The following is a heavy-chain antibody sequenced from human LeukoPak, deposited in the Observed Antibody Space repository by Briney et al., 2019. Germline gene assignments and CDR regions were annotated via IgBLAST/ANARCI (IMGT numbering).Heavy chain of an antibody. V-gene: IGHV3-15*01. CDR1: GFSFSNAW. D-gene: IGHD2-2*01. J-gene: IGHJ4*02. Sequence: GGSLRLSCAASGFSFSNAWMSWVRQAPGKGLEWVGRIKSKTDGGTTDYAAPVKGRFTISRDDSKNTLYLQMNSLKTEDTAVYYCTTELGYCSSTSCFSFDYWGQGTLVTVSS. CDR2: IKSKTDGGTT. CDR3: TTELGYCSSTSCFSFDY.